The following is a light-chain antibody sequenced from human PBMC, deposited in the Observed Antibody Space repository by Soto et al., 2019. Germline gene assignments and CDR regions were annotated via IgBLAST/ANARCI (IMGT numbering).Light chain of an antibody. J-gene: IGLJ3*02. CDR2: AND. Sequence: QSVLTQPPSASATPGQRVTISCSGSSSNIGTNYVYWYQQLPGTAPNLLIYANDHRPSGVPDRLSGSMAATSASLSISDLRSEDEAEYYCAVWADTLSGWVLGGGTKLTVL. V-gene: IGLV1-47*01. CDR3: AVWADTLSGWV. CDR1: SSNIGTNY.